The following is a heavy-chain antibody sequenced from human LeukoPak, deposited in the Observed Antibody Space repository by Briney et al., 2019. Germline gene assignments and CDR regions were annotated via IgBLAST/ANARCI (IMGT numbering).Heavy chain of an antibody. Sequence: GGSLRLSCAASGFTFSIYWMTWVRQAPGKGLEWVANIKHDGSEKYYVVSVKGRFTISRDNAKNSLYLQMNSLRAEDAAVYYCARYGSIVAAGTFDYWGQGTLVTVSS. CDR1: GFTFSIYW. D-gene: IGHD6-13*01. V-gene: IGHV3-7*04. CDR3: ARYGSIVAAGTFDY. J-gene: IGHJ4*02. CDR2: IKHDGSEK.